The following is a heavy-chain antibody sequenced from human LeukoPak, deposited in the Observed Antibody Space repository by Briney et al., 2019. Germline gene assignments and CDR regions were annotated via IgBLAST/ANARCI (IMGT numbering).Heavy chain of an antibody. J-gene: IGHJ4*02. CDR2: ISGSGGST. CDR3: AKPNIVVVVAAFDY. Sequence: PGGSMRLSCAASGFTFSSYAMSWVRQAPGKGLEWVSAISGSGGSTYYADSVKGRFTISRDNSKNTLYLQMNSLRAEDTAVYYCAKPNIVVVVAAFDYWGQGTLVTVSS. CDR1: GFTFSSYA. V-gene: IGHV3-23*01. D-gene: IGHD2-15*01.